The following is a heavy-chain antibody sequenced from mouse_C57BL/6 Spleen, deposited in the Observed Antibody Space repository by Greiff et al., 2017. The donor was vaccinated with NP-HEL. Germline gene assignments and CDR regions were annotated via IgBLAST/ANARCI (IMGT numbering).Heavy chain of an antibody. CDR2: IHPNSGST. CDR3: ARYYNGRSTYAMDY. D-gene: IGHD1-1*01. V-gene: IGHV1-64*01. CDR1: GYTFTSYW. J-gene: IGHJ4*01. Sequence: VKLQQPGAELVKPGASVKLSCKASGYTFTSYWMHWVKQRPGQGLEWIGMIHPNSGSTNYNEKFKSKATLTVDTSSSTAYMQLSSLTSEDSEDYYGARYYNGRSTYAMDYWGQGTSVTVSS.